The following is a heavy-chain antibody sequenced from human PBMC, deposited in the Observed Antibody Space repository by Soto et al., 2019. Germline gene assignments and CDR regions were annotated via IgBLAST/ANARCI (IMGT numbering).Heavy chain of an antibody. Sequence: GWSLRLSCAASGFTFSSYSMNWVRQAPGKGLEWVSSISSSSSYIYYADSVKGRFTISRDDAKNSLYLQMNSLRAEDTAVFYCARGLGDFWSGYFDYWGQGTLVTVS. CDR3: ARGLGDFWSGYFDY. J-gene: IGHJ4*02. CDR2: ISSSSSYI. D-gene: IGHD3-3*01. V-gene: IGHV3-21*01. CDR1: GFTFSSYS.